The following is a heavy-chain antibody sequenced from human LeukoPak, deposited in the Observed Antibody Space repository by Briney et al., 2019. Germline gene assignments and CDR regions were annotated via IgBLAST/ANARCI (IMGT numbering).Heavy chain of an antibody. CDR3: ARGGGNRRRGYSGYDLNY. CDR2: MNPNSGNT. J-gene: IGHJ4*02. CDR1: GYTFTSYD. D-gene: IGHD5-12*01. V-gene: IGHV1-8*01. Sequence: ASVKVSCKASGYTFTSYDINWVRQATGQGLEWMGWMNPNSGNTGYAQKFRGRVTMTRNTSISTAYMELSSLRSEDTAVYYCARGGGNRRRGYSGYDLNYWGQGTLVTVSS.